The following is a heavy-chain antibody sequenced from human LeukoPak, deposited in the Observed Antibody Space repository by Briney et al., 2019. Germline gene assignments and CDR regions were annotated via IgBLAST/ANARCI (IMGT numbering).Heavy chain of an antibody. Sequence: PGGSLRLSCAASGFTVSSNYMSWVRQAPGKGLEWVSVIYSGGSTYYADSVKGRFTISRDNSKNSLYLQMNSLRAEDTAVYYCATVAIASYYYYMDVWGKGTTVTISS. V-gene: IGHV3-53*01. CDR1: GFTVSSNY. CDR3: ATVAIASYYYYMDV. D-gene: IGHD6-13*01. J-gene: IGHJ6*03. CDR2: IYSGGST.